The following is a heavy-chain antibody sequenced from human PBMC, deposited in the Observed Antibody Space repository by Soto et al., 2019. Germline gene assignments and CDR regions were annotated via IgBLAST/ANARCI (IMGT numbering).Heavy chain of an antibody. J-gene: IGHJ4*02. Sequence: PSETLSLTCTVSGGSNSNYYCSWIRQTPGKGLEWIGSIYYSGSTYYNPSLKSRVTISVDTSKNQFSLKLSSVTAADTAVYYCARRHITMVRGASFDYWGQGTLVTVSS. CDR1: GGSNSNYY. CDR2: IYYSGST. D-gene: IGHD3-10*01. CDR3: ARRHITMVRGASFDY. V-gene: IGHV4-59*05.